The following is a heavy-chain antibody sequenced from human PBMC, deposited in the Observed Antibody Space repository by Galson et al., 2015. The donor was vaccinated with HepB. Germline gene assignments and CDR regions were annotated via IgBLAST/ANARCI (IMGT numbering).Heavy chain of an antibody. J-gene: IGHJ4*02. V-gene: IGHV3-9*01. CDR2: ISRNSDSV. Sequence: SLRLSCAASGFTFDDYAMHWVRQAPGKGLEWVSGISRNSDSVAYADSVKGRFTISRDNAKKSLYPRMNSLRAEDTALYYCAKDIRRKTGNYAASDYWGQGTLVTVSS. D-gene: IGHD1-7*01. CDR1: GFTFDDYA. CDR3: AKDIRRKTGNYAASDY.